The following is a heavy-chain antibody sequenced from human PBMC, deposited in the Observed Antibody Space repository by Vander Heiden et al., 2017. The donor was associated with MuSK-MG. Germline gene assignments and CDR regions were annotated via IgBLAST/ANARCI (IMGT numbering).Heavy chain of an antibody. CDR2: INHSGST. J-gene: IGHJ4*02. D-gene: IGHD3-9*01. V-gene: IGHV4-34*01. CDR1: GGSFSGYY. CDR3: ARDDILTGYGFDY. Sequence: QVQLQQWGAGLLKPSETLSLTCAVYGGSFSGYYWSWIRQPPGKGLEWIGEINHSGSTNYNPSLKSRVTISVDTSKNQFSLKLSSVTAADTAVYYCARDDILTGYGFDYWGQGTLVTVSS.